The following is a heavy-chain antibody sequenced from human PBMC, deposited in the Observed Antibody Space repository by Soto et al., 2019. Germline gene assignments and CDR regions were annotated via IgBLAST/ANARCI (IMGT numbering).Heavy chain of an antibody. D-gene: IGHD4-17*01. CDR1: GGSISSYY. J-gene: IGHJ4*02. V-gene: IGHV4-59*01. CDR2: IYYSGST. Sequence: QVQLQESGPGLVKPSETLSLTCTVSGGSISSYYWSWIRQPPGKGLEWIGYIYYSGSTNYNPSLKSRVTISVDTSKNPFSLKLSSVTAADTAVYYCASAPYPTVTTFLDSWGQGTLVTVSS. CDR3: ASAPYPTVTTFLDS.